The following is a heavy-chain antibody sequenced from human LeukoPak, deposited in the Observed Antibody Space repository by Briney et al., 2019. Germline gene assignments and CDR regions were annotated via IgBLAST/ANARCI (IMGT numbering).Heavy chain of an antibody. V-gene: IGHV1-18*01. CDR1: GYSFTSYG. CDR3: ARGINYDLLTGYSEGFDF. CDR2: ITTYNGKT. J-gene: IGHJ4*02. D-gene: IGHD3-9*01. Sequence: ASVKVSCKASGYSFTSYGITWVRRAPGQGLEWMGGITTYNGKTNYAQNFQTRVTMTTDRSTNTAYMELRSLRSDYTAVYYCARGINYDLLTGYSEGFDFWGQGTPVTVSS.